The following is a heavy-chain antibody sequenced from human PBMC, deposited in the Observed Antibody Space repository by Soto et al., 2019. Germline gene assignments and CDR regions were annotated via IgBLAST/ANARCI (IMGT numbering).Heavy chain of an antibody. D-gene: IGHD2-21*02. V-gene: IGHV3-48*02. J-gene: IGHJ4*02. Sequence: PGGSLRLSCAASGFTFSSYSMSWVRQAPGKGLEWVSYISSSSSTIYYADSVKGRFTISRDNAKNSLYLQMNSLRDEDTAVYYCARDPPCGGDCYIFDYWGQGTLVTAPQ. CDR1: GFTFSSYS. CDR2: ISSSSSTI. CDR3: ARDPPCGGDCYIFDY.